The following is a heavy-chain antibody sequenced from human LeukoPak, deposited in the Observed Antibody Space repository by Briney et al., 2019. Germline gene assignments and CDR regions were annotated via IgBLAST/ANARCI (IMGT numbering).Heavy chain of an antibody. J-gene: IGHJ4*02. CDR3: ARDRGGGFDLAFFDH. V-gene: IGHV1-69*04. CDR2: LMPVLGMS. Sequence: SVKVSCKSSGGSFSTYAVNWVRQAPGQGLEWMGRLMPVLGMSHYAQGFQGRVTLTADRSTNTAYMELDRLTSDDTAVYFCARDRGGGFDLAFFDHWGQGTLVTVSS. D-gene: IGHD5-12*01. CDR1: GGSFSTYA.